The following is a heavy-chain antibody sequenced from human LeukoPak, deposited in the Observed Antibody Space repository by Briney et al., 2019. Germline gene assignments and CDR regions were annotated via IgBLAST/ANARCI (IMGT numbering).Heavy chain of an antibody. CDR2: IYPDDSDT. J-gene: IGHJ3*02. V-gene: IGHV5-51*01. D-gene: IGHD6-19*01. CDR1: EYSFPNYC. CDR3: ARQLYSSGWFAFDI. Sequence: GESLKISCKHSEYSFPNYCIGWVRQMPGKGLEWMGIIYPDDSDTRYSPSFQGQVTISADRSISTAYLQWSSLKASDTAMYYCARQLYSSGWFAFDIWGQGTMVTVSS.